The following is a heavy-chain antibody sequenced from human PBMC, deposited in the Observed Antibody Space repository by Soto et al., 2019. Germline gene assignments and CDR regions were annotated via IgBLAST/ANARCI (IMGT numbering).Heavy chain of an antibody. J-gene: IGHJ4*02. CDR1: GFTFSSYG. Sequence: QVQLLESGGGLVQPGRSLRLSCAASGFTFSSYGMHWVRQAPGKGLEWVAVIRYDGSSKYYADSVKGRFTISRDNSKNPLERQMHSPRSLYTTGYYWARDLSNPPYQFDFWGQGTL. CDR2: IRYDGSSK. CDR3: ARDLSNPPYQFDF. D-gene: IGHD2-2*01. V-gene: IGHV3-33*01.